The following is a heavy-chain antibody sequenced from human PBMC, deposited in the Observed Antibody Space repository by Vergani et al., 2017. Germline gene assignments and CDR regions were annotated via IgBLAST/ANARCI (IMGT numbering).Heavy chain of an antibody. J-gene: IGHJ4*02. CDR3: ARETRDTPSSLDY. CDR1: GFALNRHA. Sequence: VQLLESGGGLVQPGTSLRLSCVVSGFALNRHAMYWVRQAPGKGLEWVVGISFDGTNEYYPDLVKGRFTISRDISKNTLYLQMNSLRGDDTAVYYCARETRDTPSSLDYWGQGTLVTVSS. D-gene: IGHD5-24*01. V-gene: IGHV3-30-3*01. CDR2: ISFDGTNE.